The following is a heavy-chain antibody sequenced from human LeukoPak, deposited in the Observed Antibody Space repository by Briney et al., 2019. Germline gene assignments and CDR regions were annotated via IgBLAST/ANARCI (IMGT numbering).Heavy chain of an antibody. J-gene: IGHJ4*02. CDR2: ISDSGGST. CDR3: ATLRYYKNYFDY. Sequence: GGSLRLSCAASGLTFTSYAMSWVRQAPGKGLEWVSGISDSGGSTYYADSVKGRFSISRDNAKNSLYLQMNSLRAEDTAVYYCATLRYYKNYFDYWGQGTLVTVSS. D-gene: IGHD2/OR15-2a*01. CDR1: GLTFTSYA. V-gene: IGHV3-23*01.